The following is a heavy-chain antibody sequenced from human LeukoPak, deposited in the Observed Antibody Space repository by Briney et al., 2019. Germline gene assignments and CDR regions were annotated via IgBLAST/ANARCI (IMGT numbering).Heavy chain of an antibody. J-gene: IGHJ4*02. Sequence: ETLSLTCTVSGGSISSYYWSWIRQPPGKGLEWVSVIYSGGSTYYADSVKGRFTISRDNSKNTLYLQMNSLRAEDTAVYYCASSRPYDSSGYFHWGQGTLVTVSS. CDR2: IYSGGST. CDR3: ASSRPYDSSGYFH. CDR1: GGSISSYY. V-gene: IGHV3-53*01. D-gene: IGHD3-22*01.